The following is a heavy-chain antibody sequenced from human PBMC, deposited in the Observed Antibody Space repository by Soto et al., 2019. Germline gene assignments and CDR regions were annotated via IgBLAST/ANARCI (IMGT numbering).Heavy chain of an antibody. CDR1: GFTFSSYS. V-gene: IGHV3-48*02. CDR2: ISSSSSTI. Sequence: EVQLVESGGGLVQPGGSLRLSCAASGFTFSSYSMNWVRQAPGKGLEWVSYISSSSSTIYYADSVKGRFTISRDHAKNPLHVQMNSLRDEDTAVYYCASGKDDAEGGYWGQGTLVTVSS. D-gene: IGHD1-1*01. J-gene: IGHJ4*02. CDR3: ASGKDDAEGGY.